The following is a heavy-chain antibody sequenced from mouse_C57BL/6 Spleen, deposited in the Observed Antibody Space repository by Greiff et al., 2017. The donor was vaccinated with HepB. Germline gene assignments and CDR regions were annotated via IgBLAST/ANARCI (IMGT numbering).Heavy chain of an antibody. Sequence: QVQLQQPGAELVMPGASVKLSCKASGYTFTSYWMHWVMPRPEQCLEWIGELDPSDSYTNYNQKFKGKSTLTVDKSSSTAYMQLSSLTSEDSAVYYCARTAQAFDYWGQGTTLTVSS. CDR1: GYTFTSYW. CDR2: LDPSDSYT. V-gene: IGHV1-69*01. J-gene: IGHJ2*01. D-gene: IGHD3-2*02. CDR3: ARTAQAFDY.